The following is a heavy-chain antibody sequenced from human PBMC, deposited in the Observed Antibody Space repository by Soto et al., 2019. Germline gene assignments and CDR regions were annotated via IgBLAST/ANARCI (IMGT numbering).Heavy chain of an antibody. CDR1: GFTFTRYS. CDR2: ISGSSIYI. J-gene: IGHJ5*02. V-gene: IGHV3-21*01. Sequence: PGGSLTLSCAASGFTFTRYSMNWVRQAPGKGLEWVSHISGSSIYIHYADSVRGRFTISRDNAKNSVYLQMDSLRVEDTAVYYCAREGALKPFSSWGQGALVTVSS. CDR3: AREGALKPFSS.